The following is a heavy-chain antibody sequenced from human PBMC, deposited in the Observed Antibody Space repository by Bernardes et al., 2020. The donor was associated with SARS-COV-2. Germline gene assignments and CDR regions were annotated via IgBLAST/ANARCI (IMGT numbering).Heavy chain of an antibody. Sequence: VWSLRLSCAASGLTVSSYDMSWVRQAPGKGLEWVSAISGSGGRTYYADSVKGRFTISRDNSKNTVYLQMNSLRGEDTAVYYCARESGSWITYDGIDYWGQGTLVTVSS. D-gene: IGHD3-10*01. V-gene: IGHV3-23*01. CDR3: ARESGSWITYDGIDY. J-gene: IGHJ4*02. CDR2: ISGSGGRT. CDR1: GLTVSSYD.